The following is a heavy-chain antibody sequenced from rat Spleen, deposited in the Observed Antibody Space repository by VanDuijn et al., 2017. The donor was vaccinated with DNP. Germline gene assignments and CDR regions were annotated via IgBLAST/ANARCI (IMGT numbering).Heavy chain of an antibody. Sequence: EVKLVESGGGLVQPGRSLKLSCAASGFNFNDYWMGWVRQAPGKGLEWIGEINKDSRTIKYSPALKDKITISRDNAHKTLYLQMSNLGSDDTAIYYCARTYYGYNYAMDAWGQGTSVTVSS. CDR1: GFNFNDYW. CDR2: INKDSRTI. D-gene: IGHD1-9*01. CDR3: ARTYYGYNYAMDA. V-gene: IGHV4-2*01. J-gene: IGHJ4*01.